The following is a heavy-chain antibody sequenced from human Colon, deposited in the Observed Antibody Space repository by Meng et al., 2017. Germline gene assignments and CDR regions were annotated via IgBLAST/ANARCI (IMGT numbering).Heavy chain of an antibody. V-gene: IGHV3-11*01. Sequence: QVQLVESGGGLVKHGGSLRISCVGSGFYFNDYYMSWIRQTPGKGLEWVANIGNNGRPIFYADSVKGRFTISRDNARNSLYLQMDSLTVEDTALYYCALKGSFFDSWGQGALVTVSS. J-gene: IGHJ4*02. CDR2: IGNNGRPI. CDR3: ALKGSFFDS. CDR1: GFYFNDYY. D-gene: IGHD1-26*01.